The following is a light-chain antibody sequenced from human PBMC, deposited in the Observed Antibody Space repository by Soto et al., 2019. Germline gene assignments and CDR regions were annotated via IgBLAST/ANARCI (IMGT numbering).Light chain of an antibody. CDR1: NSDLGSYDF. V-gene: IGLV2-14*01. Sequence: QSVLTQPASVSGSPGQSITISCTGTNSDLGSYDFVSWYQHHPGTAPKLILYKVSERPSGVSSRFSGSKSGHTASLTISGLQAEDEGFYYCSSYTTSSTRVFGGGTKLTVL. CDR2: KVS. CDR3: SSYTTSSTRV. J-gene: IGLJ3*02.